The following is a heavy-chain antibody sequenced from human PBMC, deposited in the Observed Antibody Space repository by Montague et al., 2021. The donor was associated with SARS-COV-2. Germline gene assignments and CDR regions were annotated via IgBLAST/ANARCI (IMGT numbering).Heavy chain of an antibody. D-gene: IGHD3-9*01. CDR3: ARHRIQIFLGCMFDY. CDR2: IYYSGST. Sequence: SETLSLTCTVSGGSIISNSYYWGWLRQPPGKGLVWIGSIYYSGSTYSNPPLKSRVTISVDTSKNQFSLTLSSVTAADTAVYYCARHRIQIFLGCMFDYWGQGTLVTVPS. CDR1: GGSIISNSYY. V-gene: IGHV4-39*01. J-gene: IGHJ4*02.